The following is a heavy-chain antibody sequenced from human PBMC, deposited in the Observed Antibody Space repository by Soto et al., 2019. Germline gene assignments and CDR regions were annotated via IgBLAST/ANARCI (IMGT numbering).Heavy chain of an antibody. CDR3: AVPGYSSSWYEVYYYYYGMDV. Sequence: GGSLRLSCAASGFTFSSYSMHWVRQAPGKGLEKVAFISYDGSNKYYADSVKGRFSISRDNSKNTLHLQMNGLRAEDTAVYYCAVPGYSSSWYEVYYYYYGMDVWGQGTTVTVSS. CDR1: GFTFSSYS. CDR2: ISYDGSNK. J-gene: IGHJ6*02. V-gene: IGHV3-30-3*01. D-gene: IGHD6-13*01.